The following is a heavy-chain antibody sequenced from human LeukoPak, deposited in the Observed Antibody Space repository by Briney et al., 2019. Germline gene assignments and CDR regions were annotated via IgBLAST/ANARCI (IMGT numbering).Heavy chain of an antibody. CDR1: GYTFTSYG. D-gene: IGHD3-10*01. Sequence: ASVRVSCKASGYTFTSYGISWVRQAPGQGLEWMGWISAYNGNTNYAQKLQGRVTMTTDTSTSTAYMELRSLRSDDTAVYYCAAPFYGSGSYYPMDYWGQGTLVTVSS. CDR2: ISAYNGNT. CDR3: AAPFYGSGSYYPMDY. J-gene: IGHJ4*02. V-gene: IGHV1-18*01.